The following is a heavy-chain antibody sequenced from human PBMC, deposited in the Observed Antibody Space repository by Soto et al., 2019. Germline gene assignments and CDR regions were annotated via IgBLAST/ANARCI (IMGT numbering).Heavy chain of an antibody. D-gene: IGHD3-3*01. V-gene: IGHV3-30*18. Sequence: ESGGGVVQPGRSLRLSCAASGFTFSSYGMHWVRQAPGKGLEWVAVISYDGSNKYYADSVKGRFTISRDNSKNTLYLQMNSLRAEDTAVYYCAKDQDDFWSGYSDYWGQGTLVTVSS. CDR1: GFTFSSYG. J-gene: IGHJ4*02. CDR3: AKDQDDFWSGYSDY. CDR2: ISYDGSNK.